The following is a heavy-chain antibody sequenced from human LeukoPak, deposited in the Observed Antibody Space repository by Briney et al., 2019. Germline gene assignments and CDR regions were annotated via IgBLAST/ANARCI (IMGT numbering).Heavy chain of an antibody. CDR2: IYYSGST. CDR3: ARVMLGPNEFYYYGMDV. V-gene: IGHV4-59*01. CDR1: GGSISSYY. Sequence: PSETLSLTCTVSGGSISSYYWSWIRQPPGKGLDWIGYIYYSGSTNYNPSLKSRVTISVDTSKNQFSLKVSSVTAADTAVYYCARVMLGPNEFYYYGMDVWGQGTTVTVSS. D-gene: IGHD2-8*01. J-gene: IGHJ6*02.